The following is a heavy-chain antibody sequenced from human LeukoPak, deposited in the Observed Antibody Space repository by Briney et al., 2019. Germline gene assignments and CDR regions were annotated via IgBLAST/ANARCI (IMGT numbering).Heavy chain of an antibody. Sequence: GRSLRPSCAPSAFTFANYATHCVRQAQRKGLEWLSIISWNSGYIGYADSVKARFTISRDNAKKSLDLQMSSLRAEDTAFYYCAKVRGTYSSGYFFDYCGQGTLVTVSS. CDR3: AKVRGTYSSGYFFDY. V-gene: IGHV3-9*01. CDR2: ISWNSGYI. J-gene: IGHJ4*02. D-gene: IGHD6-19*01. CDR1: AFTFANYA.